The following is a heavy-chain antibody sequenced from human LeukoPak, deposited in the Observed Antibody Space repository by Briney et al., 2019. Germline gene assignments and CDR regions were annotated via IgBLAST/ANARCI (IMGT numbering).Heavy chain of an antibody. CDR2: MTGGGAT. CDR3: AKDKIVGDGRWDFDY. J-gene: IGHJ4*02. V-gene: IGHV3-23*01. Sequence: GGSLRLSCVGSGFSFNKYAASWVRQAPGKGLEWVAGMTGGGATYHADSVKGRFVISRDNSKNTVYLQMNSLRAEDTALYFCAKDKIVGDGRWDFDYWGQGTLVTVSS. D-gene: IGHD3-10*01. CDR1: GFSFNKYA.